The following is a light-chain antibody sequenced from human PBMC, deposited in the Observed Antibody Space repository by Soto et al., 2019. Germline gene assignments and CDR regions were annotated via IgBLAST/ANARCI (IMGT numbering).Light chain of an antibody. CDR3: CSNAGSYSYV. CDR2: DVS. V-gene: IGLV2-11*01. Sequence: QCALTQPRSVSGSPGQSVTISCTGTSSNVGGYNYVSWYQQHPGKAPKLMIYDVSKRPSGVPDRFSGSKSGNTASLTISGLQAEDEADYYCCSNAGSYSYVFGTGTKLTVL. CDR1: SSNVGGYNY. J-gene: IGLJ1*01.